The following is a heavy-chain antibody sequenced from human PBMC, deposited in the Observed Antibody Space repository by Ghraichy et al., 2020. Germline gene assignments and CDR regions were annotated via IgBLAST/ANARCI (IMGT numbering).Heavy chain of an antibody. D-gene: IGHD6-13*01. J-gene: IGHJ6*02. CDR1: GFTFSSYA. CDR2: ISGTGDSA. Sequence: GESLNISCAASGFTFSSYAMSWVRQAPGKGLEWVSGISGTGDSAYYADSVKGRFTISRDNPKNTLYLQMNYLRADDTAAYYCAKGIAAGTSTVSYFYNGMDVWGQGTTVTVSS. CDR3: AKGIAAGTSTVSYFYNGMDV. V-gene: IGHV3-23*01.